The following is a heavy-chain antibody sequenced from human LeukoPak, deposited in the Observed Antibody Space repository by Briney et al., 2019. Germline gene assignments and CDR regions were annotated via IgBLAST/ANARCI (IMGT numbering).Heavy chain of an antibody. CDR2: INHSGST. V-gene: IGHV4-34*01. Sequence: PSETLSLTCAVYGGSFSGYYWSWIRQPPGKGLEWIGEINHSGSTNYNPSLKSRVTISVDTSKNQFSLKLNSVTAADTAVYYCARSWIQLWYLGNWFDPWGQGTLVTVSS. J-gene: IGHJ5*02. D-gene: IGHD5-18*01. CDR1: GGSFSGYY. CDR3: ARSWIQLWYLGNWFDP.